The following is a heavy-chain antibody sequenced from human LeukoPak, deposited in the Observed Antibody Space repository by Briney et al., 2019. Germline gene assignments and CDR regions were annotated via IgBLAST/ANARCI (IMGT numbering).Heavy chain of an antibody. CDR2: VKQDGSET. J-gene: IGHJ4*02. CDR3: AREAGPYDFWSGYSH. CDR1: GFTFSSYW. V-gene: IGHV3-7*01. D-gene: IGHD3-3*01. Sequence: GGSLRLSCAASGFTFSSYWMNWVRQAPGKGLEWVANVKQDGSETYYVDSVKGRFTISRDNAKNSLYLQVNSLRAEDTAVYYCAREAGPYDFWSGYSHWGQGTLVTVSS.